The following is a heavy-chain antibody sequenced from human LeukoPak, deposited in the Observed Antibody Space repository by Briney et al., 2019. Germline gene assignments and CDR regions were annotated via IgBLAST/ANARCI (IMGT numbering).Heavy chain of an antibody. CDR2: IYYRGST. Sequence: SETLSLTCTVSGGSIGGPYWSWIRQAPGKGLEWIGYIYYRGSTNYNPSLKSRVTISVDTSKNQFSLKLSSVTAADTAVYYCARDRGYSYGSWGQGTLVTVSS. J-gene: IGHJ4*02. CDR3: ARDRGYSYGS. D-gene: IGHD5-18*01. V-gene: IGHV4-59*11. CDR1: GGSIGGPY.